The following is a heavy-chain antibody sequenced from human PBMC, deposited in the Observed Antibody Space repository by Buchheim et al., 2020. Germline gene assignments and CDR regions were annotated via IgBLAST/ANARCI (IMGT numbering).Heavy chain of an antibody. CDR3: ATVVVAASGDWFDP. V-gene: IGHV4-34*01. D-gene: IGHD2-15*01. CDR2: INHSGST. Sequence: QVQLQQWGAGLLKPSETLSLTCAVYGGSFSGYYWSWIRQPPGKGLEWVGEINHSGSTNYNPSLKSRVTISVDTSKNQLSLKLSSVTAADTAVYYCATVVVAASGDWFDPWGQGTL. CDR1: GGSFSGYY. J-gene: IGHJ5*02.